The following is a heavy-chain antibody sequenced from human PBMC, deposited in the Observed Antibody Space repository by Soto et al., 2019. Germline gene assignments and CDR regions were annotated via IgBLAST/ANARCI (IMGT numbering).Heavy chain of an antibody. CDR2: MYRTGNT. J-gene: IGHJ5*02. CDR3: ARANGFYGDWFDP. Sequence: QVQLQESGPGLVKASQTLSLTCTVSGASISSGDYYWSWIRQPPGQGLEWLGYMYRTGNTFYNPSLKSRLTISVDRSKNRFSLKLSSVTATDTAVYYCARANGFYGDWFDPWGQGALVTVSS. CDR1: GASISSGDYY. V-gene: IGHV4-30-4*01. D-gene: IGHD4-17*01.